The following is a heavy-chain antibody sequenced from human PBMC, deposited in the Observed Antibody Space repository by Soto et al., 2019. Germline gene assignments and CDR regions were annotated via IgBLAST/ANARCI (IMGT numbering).Heavy chain of an antibody. CDR1: GGSISSYY. CDR2: IYYSGST. V-gene: IGHV4-59*01. Sequence: SETLSLTCTVSGGSISSYYWSWIRQPPGKGLEWIGYIYYSGSTDYNPSLKSRVTMSVDTSKNQFSLKLSSVTAADTAVYYCARGPAYYDSPLGSDYWGQGTLVTVSS. J-gene: IGHJ4*02. D-gene: IGHD3-22*01. CDR3: ARGPAYYDSPLGSDY.